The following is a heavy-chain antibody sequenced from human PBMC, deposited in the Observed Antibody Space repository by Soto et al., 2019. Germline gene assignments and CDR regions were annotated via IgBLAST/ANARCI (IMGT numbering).Heavy chain of an antibody. D-gene: IGHD6-13*01. CDR1: GYAFVTGY. CDR2: IYPSGGET. CDR3: ARDGSRWNFDY. Sequence: QVQLVQFGAEVKKPGASVKISCKASGYAFVTGYIHWVRQAPGKGLEWMGVIYPSGGETRYAQKFQGRVTMTRDTSTSLVYMEVNSLRFEDTAIYYCARDGSRWNFDYWGQGTPVTVSS. V-gene: IGHV1-46*01. J-gene: IGHJ4*02.